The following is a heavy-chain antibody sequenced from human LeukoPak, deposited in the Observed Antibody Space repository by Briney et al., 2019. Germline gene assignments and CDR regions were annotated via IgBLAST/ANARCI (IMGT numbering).Heavy chain of an antibody. CDR3: ARVGYNYGLDD. Sequence: PGGSLRLSCAASGFTFSTYWMHWVRQAPGKGRVWVSRINSDGSGTSYADSVKGRFTISRDNARDTLYLQMNSLRAEDTAIYYCARVGYNYGLDDWGQGTLVTVSS. CDR1: GFTFSTYW. V-gene: IGHV3-74*01. D-gene: IGHD5-18*01. J-gene: IGHJ4*02. CDR2: INSDGSGT.